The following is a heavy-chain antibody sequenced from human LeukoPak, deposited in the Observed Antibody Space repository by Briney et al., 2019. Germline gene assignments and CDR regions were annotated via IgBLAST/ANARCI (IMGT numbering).Heavy chain of an antibody. CDR2: MNPNSGNT. Sequence: GASVKVSCTSSGYTFTSYDINWVRQATGQGLEGMGWMNPNSGNTGYAQKFQGGVTTTRNTSISTAYMELSRLRSEDTAVYYCARGRYSSGWYYYWGQGTLVTVSS. CDR3: ARGRYSSGWYYY. D-gene: IGHD6-19*01. V-gene: IGHV1-8*01. CDR1: GYTFTSYD. J-gene: IGHJ4*02.